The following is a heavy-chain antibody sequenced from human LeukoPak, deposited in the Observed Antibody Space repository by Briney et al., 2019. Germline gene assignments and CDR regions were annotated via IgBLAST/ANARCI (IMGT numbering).Heavy chain of an antibody. J-gene: IGHJ6*03. CDR2: INHSGST. D-gene: IGHD1-26*01. CDR3: ARHSIVGATYYYMDV. Sequence: SETLSLTCTVSGGSISGYYWSWIRQPPGKGLEWIGEINHSGSTNYNPSLKSRVTISVDTSKNQFSLKLSSVTAADTAVYYCARHSIVGATYYYMDVWGKGTTVTVSS. V-gene: IGHV4-34*01. CDR1: GGSISGYY.